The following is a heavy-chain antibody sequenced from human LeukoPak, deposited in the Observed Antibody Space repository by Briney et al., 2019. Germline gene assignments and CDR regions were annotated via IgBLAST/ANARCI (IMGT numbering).Heavy chain of an antibody. J-gene: IGHJ4*02. CDR1: GYSISSGYY. V-gene: IGHV4-38-2*01. CDR2: IYHSGST. Sequence: SETLSLTCAVSGYSISSGYYWGWIRQPPGKGLEWIGSIYHSGSTYYNPSLKSRVTISVDTSKNQFSLKLSSVTAADTAVYYCAGVVQQWLPSYFDYWGQGTLVTVSS. D-gene: IGHD6-19*01. CDR3: AGVVQQWLPSYFDY.